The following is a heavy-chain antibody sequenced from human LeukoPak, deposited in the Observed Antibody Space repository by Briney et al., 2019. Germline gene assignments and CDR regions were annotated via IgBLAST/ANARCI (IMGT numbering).Heavy chain of an antibody. V-gene: IGHV4-4*07. J-gene: IGHJ5*02. D-gene: IGHD2-15*01. CDR1: GGSISSYY. CDR3: ARGGCSGGSCYSPLNWFDP. CDR2: IYTSGST. Sequence: SETLSLTCTVSGGSISSYYWSWIRHPAGKGLEWSGCIYTSGSTNYNPSLKSRVTMSVDSSKNQFSLKLSSVTAADTAVYYCARGGCSGGSCYSPLNWFDPWGQGTLVTVSS.